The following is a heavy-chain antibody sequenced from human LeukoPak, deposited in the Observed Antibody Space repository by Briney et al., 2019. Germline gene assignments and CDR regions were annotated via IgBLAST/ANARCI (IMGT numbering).Heavy chain of an antibody. D-gene: IGHD6-19*01. CDR3: ARENTAGIEN. J-gene: IGHJ4*02. CDR2: ISSSGSTI. CDR1: GFTFSSYE. Sequence: GGSLSLSCAASGFTFSSYEMNWVRQAPGKGLEWVSYISSSGSTIYYADSVKGRFTISRDNAKSSLYLQMNSLRAEDTAVYYCARENTAGIENWGQGTLVTVSS. V-gene: IGHV3-48*03.